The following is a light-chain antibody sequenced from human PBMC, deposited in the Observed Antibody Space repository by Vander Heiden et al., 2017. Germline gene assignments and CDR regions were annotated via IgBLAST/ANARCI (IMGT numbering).Light chain of an antibody. CDR3: QSADSSGTYPV. J-gene: IGLJ3*02. Sequence: SYPLTQPPSLSLSPGQTARITCSGDALPKQYAYWYQQKPGQAPVLVIYKDSERPSGIPERFSGSSSGTTVTLTISGVQAEDEADYYCQSADSSGTYPVFGGGTKLTVL. CDR2: KDS. V-gene: IGLV3-25*03. CDR1: ALPKQY.